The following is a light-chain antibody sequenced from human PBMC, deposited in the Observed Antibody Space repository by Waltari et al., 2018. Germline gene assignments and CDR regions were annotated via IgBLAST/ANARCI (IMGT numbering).Light chain of an antibody. CDR1: QSVLHRSNMRNH. CDR3: QQYYTSPALT. CDR2: WAS. J-gene: IGKJ4*01. Sequence: DIVMTQSPDSLAVSLGERATINCKSSQSVLHRSNMRNHLAWYQHKRGKPPKLIIYWASTRESGVPDRFSGSGSGTDFTLIINSLQPEDAAVYYCQQYYTSPALTFGGGTTVEIK. V-gene: IGKV4-1*01.